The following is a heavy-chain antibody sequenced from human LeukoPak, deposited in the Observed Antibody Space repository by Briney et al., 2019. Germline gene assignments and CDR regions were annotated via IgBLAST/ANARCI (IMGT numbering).Heavy chain of an antibody. J-gene: IGHJ4*02. CDR3: AREGMDSSGYYQYYFDY. CDR1: GFIFSSYA. D-gene: IGHD3-22*01. CDR2: ISYDGSNK. V-gene: IGHV3-30-3*01. Sequence: PGRSLRLSCAASGFIFSSYAMHWVRQAPGKGLEWVAVISYDGSNKYYADSVKGRFTISRDNSKNTLYLQMNSLRAEDTAVYYCAREGMDSSGYYQYYFDYWGQGTLVTVSS.